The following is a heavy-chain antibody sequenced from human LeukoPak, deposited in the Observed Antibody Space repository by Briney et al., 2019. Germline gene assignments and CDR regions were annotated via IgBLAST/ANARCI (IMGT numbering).Heavy chain of an antibody. D-gene: IGHD2-2*01. CDR1: GGSISSYY. CDR2: IYYSGST. CDR3: AMIPTVPPAYYFDY. Sequence: SETLSLTCTVSGGSISSYYWSWIRQPPGKGLEWIGYIYYSGSTNYNPSLKSRVTISVDTSKNQFSLKLSSVTAADTAVYYCAMIPTVPPAYYFDYWGQGTLVTVSS. J-gene: IGHJ4*02. V-gene: IGHV4-59*01.